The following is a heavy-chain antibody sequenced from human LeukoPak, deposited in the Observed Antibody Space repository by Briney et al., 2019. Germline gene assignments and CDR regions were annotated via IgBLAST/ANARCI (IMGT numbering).Heavy chain of an antibody. CDR2: IKEDGGET. CDR3: ARDPGDRRVDY. D-gene: IGHD3-10*01. Sequence: HTGESLRLSCAASGFTFSTYWMSWVRQGPGMGLEWVANIKEDGGETYYVDSVKGRFTISRDNAKNLLFLQIHSLRADDTAVYYCARDPGDRRVDYWGQGTLVTVSS. CDR1: GFTFSTYW. V-gene: IGHV3-7*01. J-gene: IGHJ4*02.